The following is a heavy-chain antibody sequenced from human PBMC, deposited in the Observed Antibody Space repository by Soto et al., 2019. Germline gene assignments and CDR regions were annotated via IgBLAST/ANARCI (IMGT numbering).Heavy chain of an antibody. D-gene: IGHD3-9*01. V-gene: IGHV4-34*01. CDR3: ARVSGGPYDIVTGYYLSWFDP. CDR2: INHSGST. CDR1: GGSFSGYY. J-gene: IGHJ5*02. Sequence: SETLSLTCAVYGGSFSGYYWSWIRQPPGKGLEWIGEINHSGSTNYNPSLKSRVTISVDTSKNQFSLKLSSVTAADTAVYYCARVSGGPYDIVTGYYLSWFDPWGQGTLVTVAS.